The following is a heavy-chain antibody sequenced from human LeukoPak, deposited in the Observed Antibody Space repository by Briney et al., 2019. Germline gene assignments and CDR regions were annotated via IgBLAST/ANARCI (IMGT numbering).Heavy chain of an antibody. D-gene: IGHD3-10*01. Sequence: GGSLRLSCAASGFNFTNAWMSWVRQGPGKGLEWVGRVKSKTDGGTTDYAAPVKGRFTISRDDSKNTLFLQMNSLKTEDTAVYFCTSALLTWRELWLDYWGQGTLVTVSS. CDR1: GFNFTNAW. CDR3: TSALLTWRELWLDY. V-gene: IGHV3-15*01. J-gene: IGHJ4*02. CDR2: VKSKTDGGTT.